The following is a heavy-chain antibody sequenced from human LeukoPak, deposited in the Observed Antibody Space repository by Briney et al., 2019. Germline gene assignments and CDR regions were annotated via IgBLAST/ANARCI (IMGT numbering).Heavy chain of an antibody. J-gene: IGHJ6*02. Sequence: GGPLSLSCAACGIILSNHWMTWLRKVPGRRPEWVANVNRDGSETYYLDYVKGRFTISRDNAKSSLNLQMNSLRAEDTALYYCVRNNAMDVWGQGTAVIVSS. CDR2: VNRDGSET. D-gene: IGHD2-8*01. CDR1: GIILSNHW. CDR3: VRNNAMDV. V-gene: IGHV3-7*03.